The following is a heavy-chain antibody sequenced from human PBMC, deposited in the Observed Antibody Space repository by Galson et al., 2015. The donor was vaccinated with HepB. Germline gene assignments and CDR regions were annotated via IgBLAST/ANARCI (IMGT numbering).Heavy chain of an antibody. J-gene: IGHJ3*02. CDR2: IWYDGSNK. V-gene: IGHV3-33*06. D-gene: IGHD5-24*01. CDR3: AKEGMATMSCGAFDI. Sequence: SLRLSCAASGFTFSSYGMHWVRQAPGKGLEWVAVIWYDGSNKYYADSVKGRFTISRDNSKNTLYLQMNSLRAEDTAVYYCAKEGMATMSCGAFDIWGQATMVTVSS. CDR1: GFTFSSYG.